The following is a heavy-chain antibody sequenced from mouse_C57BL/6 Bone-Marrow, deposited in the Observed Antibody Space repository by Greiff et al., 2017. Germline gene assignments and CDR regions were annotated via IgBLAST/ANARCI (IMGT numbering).Heavy chain of an antibody. CDR3: ARGDYYGSSTFDY. V-gene: IGHV1-82*01. J-gene: IGHJ2*01. D-gene: IGHD1-1*01. CDR1: GYAFSSSW. Sequence: QVQLQQSGTELVKPGASVKISCKASGYAFSSSWMNWVKQRPGKGLEWIGRIYPGDGDTNYNGKFKGKATLTADKSSSTAYMQLSSLTSEDSAVYFCARGDYYGSSTFDYWGQGTTLTVSS. CDR2: IYPGDGDT.